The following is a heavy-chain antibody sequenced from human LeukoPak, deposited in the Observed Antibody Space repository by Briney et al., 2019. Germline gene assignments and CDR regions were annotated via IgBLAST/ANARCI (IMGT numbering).Heavy chain of an antibody. CDR2: INAGNGNT. D-gene: IGHD3-22*01. CDR3: ARGWLLLIYDY. J-gene: IGHJ4*02. Sequence: GASVKVSCKASGYTFTSYAMHWVRQAPGQRLEWMGWINAGNGNTKYSQKFQGRVTITRDTSASTAYVELSSLRSEDTAVYYCARGWLLLIYDYWGQGTLVTVSS. V-gene: IGHV1-3*01. CDR1: GYTFTSYA.